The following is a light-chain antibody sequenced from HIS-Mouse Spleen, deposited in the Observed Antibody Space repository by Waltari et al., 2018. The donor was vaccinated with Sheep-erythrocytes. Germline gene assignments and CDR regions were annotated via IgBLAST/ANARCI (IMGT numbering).Light chain of an antibody. CDR3: CSYAGSSTPWV. Sequence: PGQSITISCTGTSSDVGSYNLVSWYQQHPGKAPKLMIYEGSKRPSGVSNRVSGSKSGNTASLTISGLQAEDEADYYCCSYAGSSTPWVFGGGTKLTVL. J-gene: IGLJ3*02. CDR2: EGS. CDR1: SSDVGSYNL. V-gene: IGLV2-23*01.